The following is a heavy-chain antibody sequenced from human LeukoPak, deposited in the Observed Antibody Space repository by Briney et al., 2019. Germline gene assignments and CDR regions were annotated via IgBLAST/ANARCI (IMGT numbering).Heavy chain of an antibody. Sequence: ASVKVSCKASGYTFTSYGISWVRQAPGQGLEWMGWISAYNGNTNYAQKLQGRVTMTTDTSTSTAYMELRSLRSDDTAVYYCARVTIDRLYDSSGYYPGYFQHWGQGTLVTVSS. CDR1: GYTFTSYG. J-gene: IGHJ1*01. CDR2: ISAYNGNT. CDR3: ARVTIDRLYDSSGYYPGYFQH. D-gene: IGHD3-22*01. V-gene: IGHV1-18*01.